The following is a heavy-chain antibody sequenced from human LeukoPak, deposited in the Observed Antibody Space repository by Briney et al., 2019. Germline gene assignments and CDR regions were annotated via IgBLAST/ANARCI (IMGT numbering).Heavy chain of an antibody. Sequence: PSETLSLTCTVSGGSISSYYWSWIRQPPGKGLEWIGYIYYSGSTNYNPSLKSRVTISVDTSKNQFSLKLSSVTAADTAVYYCASNIAAAGPFRFGYWGQGTLVTVSS. D-gene: IGHD6-13*01. CDR3: ASNIAAAGPFRFGY. CDR2: IYYSGST. V-gene: IGHV4-59*08. CDR1: GGSISSYY. J-gene: IGHJ4*02.